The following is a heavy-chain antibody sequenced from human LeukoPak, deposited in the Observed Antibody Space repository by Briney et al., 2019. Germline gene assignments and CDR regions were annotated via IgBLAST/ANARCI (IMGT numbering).Heavy chain of an antibody. CDR1: GFTFSSYS. CDR3: AREWWNLLETGTAFDY. J-gene: IGHJ4*02. CDR2: ISSSSSYI. D-gene: IGHD2-15*01. Sequence: GGSLRLSCAASGFTFSSYSMNWVRQAPGKGLEWVSSISSSSSYIYYADSVKGRFTISRDNAKNSLYLQMNSLRAEDTAVYYCAREWWNLLETGTAFDYWGQGTLVTVSS. V-gene: IGHV3-21*01.